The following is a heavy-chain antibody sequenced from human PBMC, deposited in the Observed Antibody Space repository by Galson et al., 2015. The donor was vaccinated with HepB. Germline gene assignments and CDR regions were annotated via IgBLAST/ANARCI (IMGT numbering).Heavy chain of an antibody. V-gene: IGHV3-21*01. J-gene: IGHJ4*02. CDR2: ISSTSDYT. CDR1: GFTFSNYN. CDR3: VRDPPLGTPFDH. Sequence: SLRLSCAASGFTFSNYNMNWVRQAPGKGLEWVASISSTSDYTYYTDSLKGRFTISRDNAKNSLYLQMSSLRPEDTAVYYCVRDPPLGTPFDHWGQGTLVTVSS. D-gene: IGHD7-27*01.